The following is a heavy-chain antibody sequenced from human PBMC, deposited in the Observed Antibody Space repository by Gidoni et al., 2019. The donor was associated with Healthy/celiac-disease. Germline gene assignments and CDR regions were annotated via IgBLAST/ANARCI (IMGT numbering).Heavy chain of an antibody. CDR1: GFAFSSYG. CDR2: ISYDGSNK. Sequence: QVQLVESGGGVVQPGRSLRLSCSASGFAFSSYGMHWVRQAPGKGLEWVAVISYDGSNKYYADSVKGRFTISRDNSKNTLYLQMNSLRAEDTAVYYCAKGGWGLGPEYWGQGTLVTVSS. CDR3: AKGGWGLGPEY. V-gene: IGHV3-30*18. D-gene: IGHD7-27*01. J-gene: IGHJ4*02.